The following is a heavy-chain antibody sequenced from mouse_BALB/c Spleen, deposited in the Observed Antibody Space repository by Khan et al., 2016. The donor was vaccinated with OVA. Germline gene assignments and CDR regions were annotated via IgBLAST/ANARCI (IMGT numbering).Heavy chain of an antibody. D-gene: IGHD1-1*01. CDR3: ATSYFYGYYFDY. CDR2: ISSDSNTI. J-gene: IGHJ2*01. Sequence: VQLKESGGGLVQSGGSRKLSCAASGFTFTSYGMHWIRQAPEKGLEWVAYISSDSNTIYYADTVKGRFTISRDNPKNILFLQMTSLRSGDTAMYFCATSYFYGYYFDYWGQGTTLTVSS. V-gene: IGHV5-17*02. CDR1: GFTFTSYG.